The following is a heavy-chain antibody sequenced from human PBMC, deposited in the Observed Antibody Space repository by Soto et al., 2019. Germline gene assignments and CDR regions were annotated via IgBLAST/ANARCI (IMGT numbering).Heavy chain of an antibody. CDR1: GGSFSGYY. J-gene: IGHJ6*02. V-gene: IGHV4-34*01. Sequence: QVQLQQWGAGLLKPSETLSLTCAVYGGSFSGYYWSWIRQPPGKGLEWIGEINHSGGTNYNPSLKSRVTISVDTPKNQFSLKLSSVTAADTAVYYCARGPIVVVVAATPPSYGMDVWGQGTTVTVSS. D-gene: IGHD2-15*01. CDR2: INHSGGT. CDR3: ARGPIVVVVAATPPSYGMDV.